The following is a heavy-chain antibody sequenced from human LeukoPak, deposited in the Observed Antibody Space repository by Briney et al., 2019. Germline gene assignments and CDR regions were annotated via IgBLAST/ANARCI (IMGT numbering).Heavy chain of an antibody. CDR1: GDSISAGTYY. J-gene: IGHJ3*02. CDR3: ARPYSNYVGNDAFAI. CDR2: IHYSGGT. Sequence: SETLSLTCTVSGDSISAGTYYWGWIRQPPGQGLEWIGTIHYSGGTYYNPSLQSRVTISVGTSKNQFSLKLTSATAADTAVYYCARPYSNYVGNDAFAIWGQGTMVTVSS. D-gene: IGHD4-11*01. V-gene: IGHV4-39*01.